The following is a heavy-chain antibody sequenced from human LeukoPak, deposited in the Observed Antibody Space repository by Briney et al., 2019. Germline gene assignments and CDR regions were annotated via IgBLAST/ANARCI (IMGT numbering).Heavy chain of an antibody. CDR3: AKIGFVGAPRGWFDP. J-gene: IGHJ5*02. Sequence: GGSLRLSCAASGFTFSSYAMGWVRQAPGKGLEWVSAISGSGGSTYYADSVKGGFTISRDNSKNTLYLQMNSLRAEDTAVYYCAKIGFVGAPRGWFDPWGQGTLVTVSS. CDR1: GFTFSSYA. D-gene: IGHD1-26*01. V-gene: IGHV3-23*01. CDR2: ISGSGGST.